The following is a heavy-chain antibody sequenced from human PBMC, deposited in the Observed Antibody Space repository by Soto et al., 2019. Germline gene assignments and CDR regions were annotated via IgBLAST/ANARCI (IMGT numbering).Heavy chain of an antibody. CDR1: GGSISSGDYY. Sequence: SETLSLTCTVSGGSISSGDYYWSWIRQPPGKGLEWIGYIYYSGSIYYNPSLKSRVTISVDTSKNQFSLKLSSVTAADTAVYYCARGGYDPKGYCSGGSCYGTNYYYYYGMDVWGQGTTVT. CDR3: ARGGYDPKGYCSGGSCYGTNYYYYYGMDV. CDR2: IYYSGSI. V-gene: IGHV4-30-4*01. D-gene: IGHD2-15*01. J-gene: IGHJ6*02.